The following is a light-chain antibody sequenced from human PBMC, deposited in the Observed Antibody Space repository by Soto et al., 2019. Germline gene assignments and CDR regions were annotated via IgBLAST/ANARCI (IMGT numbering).Light chain of an antibody. CDR2: DVS. V-gene: IGLV2-14*01. J-gene: IGLJ2*01. CDR1: SSDVGGYNY. CDR3: SSYTSSRPV. Sequence: QSVLTRPASVSGSPGQSITIACTGTSSDVGGYNYVSWYQQHPGKAPKLMIYDVSNRPSGVSNRFSGSKSGNTASLTISGLQAEDEADYYCSSYTSSRPVFGGGTKLTVL.